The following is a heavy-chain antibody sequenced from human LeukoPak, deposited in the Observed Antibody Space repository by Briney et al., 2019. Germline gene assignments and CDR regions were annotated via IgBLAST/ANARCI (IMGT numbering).Heavy chain of an antibody. CDR1: GYTFTSYD. V-gene: IGHV1-8*03. CDR2: MNPNSGNT. D-gene: IGHD6-13*01. J-gene: IGHJ4*02. Sequence: AASVKVSCKASGYTFTSYDINWVRQATGQGLEWMGWMNPNSGNTGYAQKFQGRVTITRNTSISTAYMELSSLRSEDTAVYYCARGYRFRAAGTYQLADYWGQGTLVTVSS. CDR3: ARGYRFRAAGTYQLADY.